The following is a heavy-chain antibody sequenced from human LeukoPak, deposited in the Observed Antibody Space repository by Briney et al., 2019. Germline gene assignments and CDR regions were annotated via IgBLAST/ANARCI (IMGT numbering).Heavy chain of an antibody. CDR3: ATRNYRDY. CDR1: GFTFSSYW. CDR2: IITDGSTT. D-gene: IGHD1-7*01. V-gene: IGHV3-74*01. Sequence: GGSLRLSCAASGFTFSSYWMHWVRQAPGKGLVWVSRIITDGSTTNYADFVKGRFTISRDNAKNTLYLQMSSLRAEDTAVYYCATRNYRDYWGQGTLVTVSS. J-gene: IGHJ4*02.